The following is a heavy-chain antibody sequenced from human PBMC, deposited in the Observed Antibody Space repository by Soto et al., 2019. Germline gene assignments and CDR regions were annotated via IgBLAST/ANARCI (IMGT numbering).Heavy chain of an antibody. CDR3: ASIVSSAHGEFSD. CDR2: IYYSGST. CDR1: GGSISSGGYY. Sequence: QVQLQESRPGLVKPSQTLSLTCTVSGGSISSGGYYWSWIRQHPGKGLEWIGYIYYSGSTYYNPSLKRRVTISVDTSKNQFSLKLSSVTAADTAVYYCASIVSSAHGEFSDWGQGTLVTVSS. D-gene: IGHD3-10*01. J-gene: IGHJ4*02. V-gene: IGHV4-31*03.